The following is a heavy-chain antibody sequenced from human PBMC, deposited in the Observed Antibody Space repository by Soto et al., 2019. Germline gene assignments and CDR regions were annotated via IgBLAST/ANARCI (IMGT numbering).Heavy chain of an antibody. Sequence: GGSLRLSCAASGFTFRSYGMNWVRQAPGKGLEWVSYISSSSSTIYYADSVKGRITISRDNAKNSLYLQMNSLRSEDTALYYCARGKNDYGINWFDPWGQGTLVTVSS. CDR1: GFTFRSYG. D-gene: IGHD4-17*01. CDR3: ARGKNDYGINWFDP. CDR2: ISSSSSTI. V-gene: IGHV3-48*01. J-gene: IGHJ5*02.